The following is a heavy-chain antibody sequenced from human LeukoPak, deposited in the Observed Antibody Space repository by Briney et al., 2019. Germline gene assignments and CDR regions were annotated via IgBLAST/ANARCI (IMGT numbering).Heavy chain of an antibody. Sequence: GGSLRLSCTASGFTFSGYEMNWVRQAPGKGLEWVSYISSSGNSIYYADSVKGRFTISRDNAKNSLYLQMNSLRAEDMAVYYCARGRFGSCWGQGALVTVSS. CDR2: ISSSGNSI. J-gene: IGHJ1*01. CDR1: GFTFSGYE. D-gene: IGHD6-13*01. V-gene: IGHV3-48*03. CDR3: ARGRFGSC.